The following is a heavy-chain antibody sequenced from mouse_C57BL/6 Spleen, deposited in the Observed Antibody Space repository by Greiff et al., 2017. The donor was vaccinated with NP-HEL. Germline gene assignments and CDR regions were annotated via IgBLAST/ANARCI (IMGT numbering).Heavy chain of an antibody. CDR2: INPSSGYT. CDR3: ARLTGTRDWYFDV. Sequence: VQRVESGAELAKPGASVKLSCKASGYTFTSYWMHWVKQRPGQGLEWIGYINPSSGYTKYNQKFKDKATLTADKSSSTAYMQLSSLTYEDSAVYYCARLTGTRDWYFDVWGTGTTVTVSS. V-gene: IGHV1-7*01. J-gene: IGHJ1*03. CDR1: GYTFTSYW. D-gene: IGHD4-1*01.